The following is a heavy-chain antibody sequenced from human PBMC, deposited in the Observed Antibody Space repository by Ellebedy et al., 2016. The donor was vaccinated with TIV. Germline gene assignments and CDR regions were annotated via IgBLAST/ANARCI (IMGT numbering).Heavy chain of an antibody. D-gene: IGHD4-17*01. V-gene: IGHV5-51*01. CDR1: GYSFTSHW. Sequence: GESLKISCKGSGYSFTSHWIGWVRQMPGKGLEWMGIIYPGDSDTRYSPSFQGQVTISADKSISTAYLQWSSLKASDTAMYYCARHFGDYRWGGVSNWFDPWGQGTLVTVSS. CDR3: ARHFGDYRWGGVSNWFDP. CDR2: IYPGDSDT. J-gene: IGHJ5*02.